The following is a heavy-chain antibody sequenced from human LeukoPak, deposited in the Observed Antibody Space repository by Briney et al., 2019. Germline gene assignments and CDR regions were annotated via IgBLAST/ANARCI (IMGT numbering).Heavy chain of an antibody. Sequence: GGSLRVSCAASGFTFDDYSMHWVRQAPGKGLEWVSGISWNSGSIGYADSVKGRFTISRDNAKNSLYLQMNSLRAEDTALYYCAKDSRYDSSGYGYFDYWGQGTLVTVSS. CDR3: AKDSRYDSSGYGYFDY. J-gene: IGHJ4*02. CDR1: GFTFDDYS. CDR2: ISWNSGSI. D-gene: IGHD3-22*01. V-gene: IGHV3-9*01.